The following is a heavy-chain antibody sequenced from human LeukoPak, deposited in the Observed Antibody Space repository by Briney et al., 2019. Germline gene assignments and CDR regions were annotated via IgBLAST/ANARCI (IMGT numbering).Heavy chain of an antibody. V-gene: IGHV1-2*04. D-gene: IGHD2-2*02. J-gene: IGHJ4*02. CDR1: GYTFTGYY. CDR2: INPNSGGT. CDR3: ASPATAIPPLDY. Sequence: ASMKVSCKASGYTFTGYYMHWVRQAPGQGLEWMGWINPNSGGTNYAQKFQGWVTMTRDTSISTAYMELSRLRSDDTAVYYCASPATAIPPLDYWGQGTLVAVSS.